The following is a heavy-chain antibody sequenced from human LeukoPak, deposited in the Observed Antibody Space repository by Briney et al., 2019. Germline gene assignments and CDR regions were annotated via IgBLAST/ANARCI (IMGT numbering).Heavy chain of an antibody. V-gene: IGHV4-4*07. CDR1: GASISSYY. Sequence: SETLSLTCSVSGASISSYYWNWIRQPAGKGLEWIGRIDSTGSTHYIPSLKSRVTMSLDTSKNQFSLRLTSVTAADTAVYYCARERVDIMTTTRYYSDFWGQGILVTVSS. J-gene: IGHJ4*02. CDR2: IDSTGST. CDR3: ARERVDIMTTTRYYSDF. D-gene: IGHD5-12*01.